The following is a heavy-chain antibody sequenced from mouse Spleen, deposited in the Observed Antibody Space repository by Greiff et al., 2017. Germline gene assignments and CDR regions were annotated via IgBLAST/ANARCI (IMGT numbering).Heavy chain of an antibody. Sequence: QVQLQQSGPGLVQPSQSLSITCTVSGFSLTSYGVHWVRQSPGKGLEWLGVIWSGGSTDYNAAFISRLSISKDNSKSQVFFKMNSLQADDTAIYYCARNPPITTVVHWYFDVWGAGTTVTVSS. CDR3: ARNPPITTVVHWYFDV. V-gene: IGHV2-2*01. CDR2: IWSGGST. J-gene: IGHJ1*01. CDR1: GFSLTSYG. D-gene: IGHD1-1*01.